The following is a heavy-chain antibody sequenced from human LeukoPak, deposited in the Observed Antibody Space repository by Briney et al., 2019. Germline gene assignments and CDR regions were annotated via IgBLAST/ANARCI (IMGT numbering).Heavy chain of an antibody. D-gene: IGHD3-10*01. CDR3: ARDRVVRGVTSSSYYGMDV. J-gene: IGHJ6*04. CDR1: AFTLRNYE. CDR2: ISSSGSSA. V-gene: IGHV3-48*03. Sequence: GGSLRLSCAASAFTLRNYEMHWVRQAPGKGLEWVSYISSSGSSAFYADSVKGRFTISRDNAKNSLYLQMNSLRAEDTAVYYCARDRVVRGVTSSSYYGMDVWGKGTTVTVSS.